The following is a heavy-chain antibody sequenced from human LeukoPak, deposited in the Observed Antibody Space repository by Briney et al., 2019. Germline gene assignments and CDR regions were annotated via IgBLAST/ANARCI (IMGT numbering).Heavy chain of an antibody. D-gene: IGHD3-10*01. J-gene: IGHJ4*02. V-gene: IGHV3-30-3*01. Sequence: PGGSLRLSCAASGFTFSSYAMHWVRQAPGKGLEWVAVISYDGSNKYYADSVKGRFTISRDNSKNTLYLQMNSLRAEDTAVYYCAKGEDGSGSYEAIIDYWGQGTLVTVSS. CDR3: AKGEDGSGSYEAIIDY. CDR2: ISYDGSNK. CDR1: GFTFSSYA.